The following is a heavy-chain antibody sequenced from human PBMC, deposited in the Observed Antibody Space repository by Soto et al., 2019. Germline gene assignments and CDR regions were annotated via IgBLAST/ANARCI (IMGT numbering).Heavy chain of an antibody. J-gene: IGHJ6*02. CDR1: GFTFSSYA. D-gene: IGHD2-15*01. Sequence: QVQLVESGGGVVQPGRSLRLSCAASGFTFSSYAMYWVCQAPGKGLEWVAIISYDGNNKHYADSVKGRFTIARDNSQNTLYLQMNSLGAEDTAVYYCARAGCDGGTCYTLVGLRYGMDVWGQGTTVTVSS. CDR3: ARAGCDGGTCYTLVGLRYGMDV. V-gene: IGHV3-30-3*01. CDR2: ISYDGNNK.